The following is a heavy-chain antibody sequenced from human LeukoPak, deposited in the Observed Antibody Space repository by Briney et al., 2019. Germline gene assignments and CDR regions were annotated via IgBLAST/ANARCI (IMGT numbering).Heavy chain of an antibody. CDR3: ASQPY. V-gene: IGHV3-53*01. Sequence: PGGSLRLSCAASGFIVSSNYMSWVRQAPGKGLEWVSIIYSGGSTYYADSVKGRFTISRDNAQNTLYLQMNTLRAEDTAMYYCASQPYWGQGTLVTVSS. CDR2: IYSGGST. J-gene: IGHJ4*02. CDR1: GFIVSSNY.